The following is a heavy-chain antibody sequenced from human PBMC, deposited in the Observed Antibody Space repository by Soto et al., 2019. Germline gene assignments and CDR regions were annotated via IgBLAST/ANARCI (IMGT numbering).Heavy chain of an antibody. Sequence: QVQLQQWGAGLLKPSETLSLTCAVYGGSFSGYYWSWIRQPPGKGLEWIGEINHSGSTNYNPSLKSRVTISVDTSKNQFSLKLSSVTAADTAVYYCARGIPGYCSGGSCKPPTFYFDYWGQGTLVTVSS. J-gene: IGHJ4*02. V-gene: IGHV4-34*01. CDR1: GGSFSGYY. CDR2: INHSGST. D-gene: IGHD2-15*01. CDR3: ARGIPGYCSGGSCKPPTFYFDY.